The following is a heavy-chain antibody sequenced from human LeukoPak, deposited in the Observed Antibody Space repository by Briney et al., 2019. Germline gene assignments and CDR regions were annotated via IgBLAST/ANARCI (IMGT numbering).Heavy chain of an antibody. CDR3: VRRRTGGSSKFPWDY. CDR1: GFTFSSYA. D-gene: IGHD1-26*01. CDR2: ISGIVGST. V-gene: IGHV3-23*01. Sequence: GGSLRLSCAASGFTFSSYAISWVRQAPGKGLEWVSDISGIVGSTYYGDSVKGRFTSSRDNSMKTMYLQMNSLRAEATAVYYCVRRRTGGSSKFPWDYWGQGTLVTVSS. J-gene: IGHJ4*02.